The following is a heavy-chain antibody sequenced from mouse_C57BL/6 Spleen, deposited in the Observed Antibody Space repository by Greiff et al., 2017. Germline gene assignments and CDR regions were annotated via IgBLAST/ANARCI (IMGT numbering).Heavy chain of an antibody. V-gene: IGHV1-19*01. J-gene: IGHJ2*01. Sequence: EVKLVESGPVLVKPGASVKMSCKASGYTFTDYYMNWVKQSHGKSLEWIGVINPYNGGTSYNQKFKGKATLTVDKSSSTAYMELNSLTSEDSAVYYCARWSTTVLDYWGQGTTLTVSS. CDR1: GYTFTDYY. CDR2: INPYNGGT. CDR3: ARWSTTVLDY. D-gene: IGHD1-1*01.